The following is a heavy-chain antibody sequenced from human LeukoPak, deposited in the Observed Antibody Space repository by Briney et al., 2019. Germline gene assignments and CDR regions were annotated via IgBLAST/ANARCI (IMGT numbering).Heavy chain of an antibody. CDR1: GFTFSSYA. J-gene: IGHJ6*03. D-gene: IGHD3-22*01. CDR2: ISGSGGST. Sequence: PGGSLRLSCAASGFTFSSYAMSWVRQAPGKGLEWVSAISGSGGSTYYADSVKGRFTISRDNGKNSLYLQMNSLRAEDSAVYYCARAQVKPPYYYYYMDVWGKGTTVTVSS. CDR3: ARAQVKPPYYYYYMDV. V-gene: IGHV3-23*01.